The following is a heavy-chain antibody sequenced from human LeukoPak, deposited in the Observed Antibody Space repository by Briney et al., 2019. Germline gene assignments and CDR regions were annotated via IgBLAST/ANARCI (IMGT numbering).Heavy chain of an antibody. J-gene: IGHJ6*03. CDR3: ARITVGYSGYVEYYYYMDV. V-gene: IGHV4-39*07. Sequence: SETLSLTCTVSGGSISSSSYYWGWIRQPPGKGLEWIGSIYYSGSTYYNPSLKSRVTISVDTSKNQFSLKLSSVTAADTAVYYCARITVGYSGYVEYYYYMDVWGKGTTVTVSS. CDR2: IYYSGST. D-gene: IGHD5-12*01. CDR1: GGSISSSSYY.